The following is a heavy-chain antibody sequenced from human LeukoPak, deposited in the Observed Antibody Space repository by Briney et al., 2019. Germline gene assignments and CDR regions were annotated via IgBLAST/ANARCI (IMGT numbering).Heavy chain of an antibody. CDR3: AREPADYVRRSFSDY. V-gene: IGHV4-59*12. D-gene: IGHD3-16*01. CDR2: INDNGHS. CDR1: GGSFKKYY. J-gene: IGHJ4*02. Sequence: SEPLSLTCTVSGGSFKKYYWIWIRHPPGKALVWIADINDNGHSGYTPSRESRVTISEDTSKNHLSLRLRSVTDADTAVYYCAREPADYVRRSFSDYWGQGILVTVSS.